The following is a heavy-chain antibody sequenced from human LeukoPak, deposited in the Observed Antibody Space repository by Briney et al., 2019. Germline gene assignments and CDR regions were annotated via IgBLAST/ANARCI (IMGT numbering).Heavy chain of an antibody. CDR1: GGSFSGYY. CDR3: ARAWSSNYFDY. J-gene: IGHJ4*02. D-gene: IGHD6-19*01. V-gene: IGHV4-34*01. CDR2: INHSGST. Sequence: SETLSLTCAVYGGSFSGYYWSWIRQPPGQGLEWIGEINHSGSTNYNPSLKSPVTISVDTSKNQFSLKLSSVTAADTAVYYCARAWSSNYFDYWGQGTLVTVSS.